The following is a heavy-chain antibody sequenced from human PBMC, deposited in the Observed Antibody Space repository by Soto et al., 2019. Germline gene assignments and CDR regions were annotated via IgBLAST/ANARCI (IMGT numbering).Heavy chain of an antibody. Sequence: EVHLLESGGGLVHPGESLRLSCGASGFTFSSCVMTWVRQAPGKGLEWVSCITGSGTGAYYADSVKGRFTISRDNSKNMVYLQMNNLRAEDTGVYYCAKGLFNGRWYAADWGQGTLVTVSS. J-gene: IGHJ4*02. V-gene: IGHV3-23*01. CDR1: GFTFSSCV. CDR2: ITGSGTGA. CDR3: AKGLFNGRWYAAD. D-gene: IGHD6-13*01.